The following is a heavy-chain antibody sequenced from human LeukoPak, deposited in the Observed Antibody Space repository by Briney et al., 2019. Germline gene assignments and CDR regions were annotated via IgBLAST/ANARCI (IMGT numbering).Heavy chain of an antibody. J-gene: IGHJ1*01. D-gene: IGHD2-15*01. CDR1: GFTFSDYY. V-gene: IGHV3-11*06. Sequence: KPGGSLRLSCAASGFTFSDYYMSWIRQAPGKGLEWVSYISSSSSYTNYADSVKGRFTISRDNAKNSLYLQMNSLRAEDTAVYYCARGSAVVVVAATGAEYFQHWGQGTLVTVSS. CDR3: ARGSAVVVVAATGAEYFQH. CDR2: ISSSSSYT.